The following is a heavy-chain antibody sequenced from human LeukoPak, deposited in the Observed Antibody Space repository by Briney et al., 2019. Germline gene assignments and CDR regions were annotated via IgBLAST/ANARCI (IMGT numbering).Heavy chain of an antibody. J-gene: IGHJ4*02. CDR3: ARAYSGSSSRGFDY. CDR2: IWYDGSNK. V-gene: IGHV3-33*01. D-gene: IGHD5-12*01. CDR1: GFTFNSYG. Sequence: PGGSLRLSCSASGFTFNSYGFHWVRQAPGKGLEWVADIWYDGSNKYYADSVKGRFTISRDNSKNTVSLQMTSLRAEDTAVYYCARAYSGSSSRGFDYWGQGTLVSVSS.